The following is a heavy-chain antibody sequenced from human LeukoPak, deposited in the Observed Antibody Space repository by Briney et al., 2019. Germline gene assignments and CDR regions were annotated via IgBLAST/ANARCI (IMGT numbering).Heavy chain of an antibody. J-gene: IGHJ5*02. CDR3: ARGGDWFAP. D-gene: IGHD1-26*01. V-gene: IGHV3-11*04. CDR1: GFSFSDSY. CDR2: ISSSDDYK. Sequence: GGSLRLSCAASGFSFSDSYMSWIRQAPGKGLEWVSYISSSDDYKYYADSVKGRFTISRDNAKNSLYLHMNSLRAEDTAVYYCARGGDWFAPWGQGTLVTVSS.